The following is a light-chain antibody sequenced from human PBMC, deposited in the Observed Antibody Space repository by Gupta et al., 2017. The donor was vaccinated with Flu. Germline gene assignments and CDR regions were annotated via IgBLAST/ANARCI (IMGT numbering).Light chain of an antibody. V-gene: IGLV2-23*01. CDR3: FSYVGDSSWV. CDR1: SSDVGTFKF. CDR2: DAT. Sequence: QTALTQPASVSGPLGQSITFSCTGTSSDVGTFKFFSWYQQHAGKVPKLIISDATKRPAGVSDRFSGSKSGNTASLTISGLQPEDEGHYYCFSYVGDSSWVFGGGTRLTVL. J-gene: IGLJ3*02.